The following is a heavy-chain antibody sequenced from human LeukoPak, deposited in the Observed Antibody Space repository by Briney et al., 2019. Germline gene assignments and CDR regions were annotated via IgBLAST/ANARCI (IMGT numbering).Heavy chain of an antibody. CDR2: IRYDGSNK. Sequence: GGSLRLSCAASGFTFSSYGMHWVRQAPGKGLEWVAFIRYDGSNKYYADSVKGRFTISRDNSKNTLYLQMNSLRAEDTAVYYCAKDGGYYDSSGYYYFDYWGQGTLVTVSS. J-gene: IGHJ4*02. CDR1: GFTFSSYG. D-gene: IGHD3-22*01. CDR3: AKDGGYYDSSGYYYFDY. V-gene: IGHV3-30*02.